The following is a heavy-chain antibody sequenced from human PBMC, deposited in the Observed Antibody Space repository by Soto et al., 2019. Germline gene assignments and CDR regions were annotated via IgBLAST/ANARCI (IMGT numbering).Heavy chain of an antibody. CDR2: ISYDGSNK. CDR1: GFTFSSYA. D-gene: IGHD2-8*01. Sequence: GGSLRLSCAASGFTFSSYAMHWVRQAPGKGLEWVAVISYDGSNKYYADSVKGRFTISRDNSKNTLYLQMNSLRAEDTAVYYCARDSLAFPLRANGAFDIWGQGTIVTVS. V-gene: IGHV3-30-3*01. CDR3: ARDSLAFPLRANGAFDI. J-gene: IGHJ3*02.